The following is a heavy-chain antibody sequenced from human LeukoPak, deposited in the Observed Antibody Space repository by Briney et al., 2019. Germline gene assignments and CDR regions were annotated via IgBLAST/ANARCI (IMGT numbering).Heavy chain of an antibody. Sequence: SETLSLTCAVYGGSFSGYYWSWSRQPPGKGLEWIGEINHSGSTNYNPSLKSRVTISVDTSKNQFSLKLSSVTAADTAVYYCARGLFRAVAGLFDYWGQGTLVTVSS. D-gene: IGHD6-19*01. CDR2: INHSGST. CDR1: GGSFSGYY. V-gene: IGHV4-34*01. J-gene: IGHJ4*02. CDR3: ARGLFRAVAGLFDY.